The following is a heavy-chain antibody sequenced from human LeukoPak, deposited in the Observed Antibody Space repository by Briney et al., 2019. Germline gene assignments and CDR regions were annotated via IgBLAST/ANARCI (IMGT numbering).Heavy chain of an antibody. V-gene: IGHV1-46*01. J-gene: IGHJ5*02. D-gene: IGHD3-10*01. CDR2: INPSGGGT. Sequence: ASVKVSCKASGYTFTSYYMHWVRQAPGQGLEWMGIINPSGGGTSYAQKFQGRVTMTRDTSTSTVYMELSSLRSEDTAVYYCARGEVITMVRGVIGSNWFDLWGQGTLVTVSS. CDR3: ARGEVITMVRGVIGSNWFDL. CDR1: GYTFTSYY.